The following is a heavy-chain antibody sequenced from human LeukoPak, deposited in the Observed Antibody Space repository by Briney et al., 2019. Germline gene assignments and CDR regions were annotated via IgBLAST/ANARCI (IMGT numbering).Heavy chain of an antibody. CDR2: IYYTGST. J-gene: IGHJ6*02. D-gene: IGHD3-10*01. Sequence: PSETLSLTCTVSGGSISGYYWNWIRQPPGKGLEWIGYIYYTGSTSYNPSLKSRVTISLDTSKNQFSLKLSSVTAADTAVYYCAKHYYGSGTYYYYYYGMDVWAKGPRSPSP. V-gene: IGHV4-59*08. CDR1: GGSISGYY. CDR3: AKHYYGSGTYYYYYYGMDV.